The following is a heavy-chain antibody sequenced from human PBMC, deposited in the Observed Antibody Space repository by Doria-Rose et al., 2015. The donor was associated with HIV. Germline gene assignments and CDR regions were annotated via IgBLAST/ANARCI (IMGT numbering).Heavy chain of an antibody. Sequence: SGPALVKPTETLTLTCTVSGVSLSSPGMGVSWIRQPPGKALEWLANIFSDDERSYKTSLKSGLTISRGTSKSQVVLTMTDRDPVDTATYYCARIKSSRWYHKYYFGFWGQGTLVIVSA. D-gene: IGHD6-13*01. V-gene: IGHV2-26*01. CDR3: ARIKSSRWYHKYYFGF. CDR1: GVSLSSPGMG. J-gene: IGHJ4*02. CDR2: IFSDDER.